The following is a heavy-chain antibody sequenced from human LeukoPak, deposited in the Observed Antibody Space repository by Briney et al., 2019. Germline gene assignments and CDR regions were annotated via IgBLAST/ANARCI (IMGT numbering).Heavy chain of an antibody. CDR1: GYSFTSYW. V-gene: IGHV5-51*01. D-gene: IGHD3-10*01. J-gene: IGHJ4*02. CDR3: ARRAPFRGGFYGSGSYFYFDY. CDR2: IYPGDSDT. Sequence: LGESLKISCKGSGYSFTSYWIGWVRQMPGKGLEWMGIIYPGDSDTRYSPSFQGQVTISADKSVSTAYLQWSSLKALDTAMYYCARRAPFRGGFYGSGSYFYFDYWGQGTLVTVSS.